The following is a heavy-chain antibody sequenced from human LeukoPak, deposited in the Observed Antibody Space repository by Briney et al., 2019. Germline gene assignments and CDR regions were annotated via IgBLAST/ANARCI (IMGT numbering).Heavy chain of an antibody. J-gene: IGHJ6*03. CDR1: GYTFSNSG. CDR3: ARSGGYYFYMDV. D-gene: IGHD1-26*01. Sequence: VASVKVSCKASGYTFSNSGISWVRQAPGQGLEWMGWISTYSGTTNYAHNLQGRLTMTTDTSTSTAYMELRNLKSDDTAVYYCARSGGYYFYMDVWGKGTTVTVSS. V-gene: IGHV1-18*01. CDR2: ISTYSGTT.